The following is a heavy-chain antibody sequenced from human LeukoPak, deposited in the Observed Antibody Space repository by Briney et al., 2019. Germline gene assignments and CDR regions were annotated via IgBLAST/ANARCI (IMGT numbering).Heavy chain of an antibody. CDR2: IGGSGGST. CDR3: AKCGAAAGRYYFDY. Sequence: GGSLRLSCAASGFTFSSYAMSWVRQAPGKGLEWVSAIGGSGGSTYYADSVKGRFTISRDNSKNTLYLQMNSLRAEDTAVYYCAKCGAAAGRYYFDYWGQGTLVTVSS. J-gene: IGHJ4*02. D-gene: IGHD6-13*01. CDR1: GFTFSSYA. V-gene: IGHV3-23*01.